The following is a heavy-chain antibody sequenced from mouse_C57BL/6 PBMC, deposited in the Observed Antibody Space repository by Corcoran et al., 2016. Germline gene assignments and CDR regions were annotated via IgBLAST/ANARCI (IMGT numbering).Heavy chain of an antibody. CDR1: GYTFTTYG. V-gene: IGHV9-3*01. CDR2: INTYSGVP. Sequence: QIQLVQSGPELKKPGETVKISCKASGYTFTTYGMSWVKQAPGKGLKWMGWINTYSGVPTYADDFKGRFAFSLETSASTAYLQINNLKNEDTATYFCARLDYGAMDYWGQGTSVTVSS. J-gene: IGHJ4*01. D-gene: IGHD1-1*02. CDR3: ARLDYGAMDY.